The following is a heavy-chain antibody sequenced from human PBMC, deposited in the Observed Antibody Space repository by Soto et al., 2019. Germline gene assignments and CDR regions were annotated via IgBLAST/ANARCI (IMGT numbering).Heavy chain of an antibody. CDR3: ASRNLAGCSGTDCLYYFDY. V-gene: IGHV3-11*04. J-gene: IGHJ4*02. Sequence: GGSLRLSCAASGFTFSDYYMSWIRQAPGKGLEWVSYISSSGSTIYYADSVKGRFTISRDNAKNSLYLQMNSLRDEDTAVYYCASRNLAGCSGTDCLYYFDYWGQGTLVTVSS. D-gene: IGHD2-2*01. CDR1: GFTFSDYY. CDR2: ISSSGSTI.